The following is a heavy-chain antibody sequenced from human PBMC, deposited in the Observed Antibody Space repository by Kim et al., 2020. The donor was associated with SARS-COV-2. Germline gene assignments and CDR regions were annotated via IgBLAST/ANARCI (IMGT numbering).Heavy chain of an antibody. D-gene: IGHD3-3*01. J-gene: IGHJ5*01. CDR2: IYHSGST. V-gene: IGHV4-30-2*01. CDR1: GGSISSGGYS. Sequence: SETLSLTCAVSGGSISSGGYSWSWIRQPPGKGLEWIGYIYHSGSTYYNPSLKSRVTISVDRSKNQFSLKLSSVTAADTAVYYCAGCPGSDFWSSVVSWF. CDR3: AGCPGSDFWSSVVSWF.